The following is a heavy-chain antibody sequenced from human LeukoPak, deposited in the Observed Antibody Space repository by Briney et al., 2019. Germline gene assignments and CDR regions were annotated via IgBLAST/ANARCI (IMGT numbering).Heavy chain of an antibody. CDR1: GFTFSSYA. D-gene: IGHD3-16*01. Sequence: PGGSLRLSCAASGFTFSSYAMSWVRQAPGKGLEWVSAISGSGGSTYYADSVKGRFTISRDNSKNTLYLQMNSLRAEDTAVYYCAKRVSLGSIRRGFDYWGQGTLVTVSS. J-gene: IGHJ4*02. CDR3: AKRVSLGSIRRGFDY. V-gene: IGHV3-23*01. CDR2: ISGSGGST.